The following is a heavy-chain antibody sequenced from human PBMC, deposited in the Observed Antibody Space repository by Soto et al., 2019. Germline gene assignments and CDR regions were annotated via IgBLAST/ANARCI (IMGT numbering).Heavy chain of an antibody. CDR2: ISYDGTNK. V-gene: IGHV3-30-3*01. Sequence: QVQLVESGGGVVQPGRSLRLSCAASGFTFSSYAMHWVRQAPGKGLEWVAVISYDGTNKYYAGSVKGRFTISRDISKNTLYLQMNSLRAEDTAVYYCARVGRLHYFDYWGQGTLLTVSS. CDR3: ARVGRLHYFDY. CDR1: GFTFSSYA. J-gene: IGHJ4*02. D-gene: IGHD4-17*01.